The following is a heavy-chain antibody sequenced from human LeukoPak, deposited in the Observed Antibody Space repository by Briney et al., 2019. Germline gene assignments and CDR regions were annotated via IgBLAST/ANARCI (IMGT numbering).Heavy chain of an antibody. D-gene: IGHD3-22*01. J-gene: IGHJ4*02. CDR2: INPSGGST. CDR1: GYTFTSYY. V-gene: IGHV1-46*01. CDR3: ARVKTMIIVVSLFDY. Sequence: ASVKVSCKASGYTFTSYYMHWVRQAPGQGLEWMGIINPSGGSTSYAQKFQGRVTMTRDMSTSTVYMELSSPRSDDTAVYYCARVKTMIIVVSLFDYWGQGTLVTVSS.